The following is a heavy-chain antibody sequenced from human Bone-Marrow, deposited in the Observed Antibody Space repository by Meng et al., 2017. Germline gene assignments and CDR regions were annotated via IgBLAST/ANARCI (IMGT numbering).Heavy chain of an antibody. CDR2: IYYSGST. J-gene: IGHJ3*02. CDR3: ARLRNAFDI. V-gene: IGHV4-61*05. Sequence: GSLRLSCTVSGGSISSSSYYWGWIRQPPGKGLEWIGYIYYSGSTNYNPSLKSRVTISVDTSKNQFSLKLSSVTAADTAVYYCARLRNAFDIWGQGTMVTVSS. CDR1: GGSISSSSYY. D-gene: IGHD5-12*01.